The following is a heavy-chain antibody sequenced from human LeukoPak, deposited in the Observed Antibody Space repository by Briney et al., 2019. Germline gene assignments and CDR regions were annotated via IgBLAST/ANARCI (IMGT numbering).Heavy chain of an antibody. CDR3: ARDAAAGTVWFDP. CDR2: IYHSGST. Sequence: SETLSLTCAVSGGSISSSNWWSWVRQHPGKGLEWTGEIYHSGSTNYNPSLKSRVTISVDKSKNQFSLKLSSVTAADTAVYYCARDAAAGTVWFDPWGQGTLVTVSS. V-gene: IGHV4-4*02. CDR1: GGSISSSNW. D-gene: IGHD6-13*01. J-gene: IGHJ5*02.